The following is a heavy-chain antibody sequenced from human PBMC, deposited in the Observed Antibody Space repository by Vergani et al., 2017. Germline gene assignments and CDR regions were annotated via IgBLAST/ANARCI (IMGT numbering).Heavy chain of an antibody. V-gene: IGHV5-10-1*01. CDR1: GYSFTSYW. Sequence: EVQLVQSGAEVKKPGESLKISCKGSGYSFTSYWISWVRQMPGKGLEWMGRIDPSDSYTNYSPSFQGHVTISADKSISTAYLQWSSLKASGTAMYYCARGKAVDTAMGYYYGMDVWGQGP. J-gene: IGHJ6*02. CDR2: IDPSDSYT. CDR3: ARGKAVDTAMGYYYGMDV. D-gene: IGHD5-18*01.